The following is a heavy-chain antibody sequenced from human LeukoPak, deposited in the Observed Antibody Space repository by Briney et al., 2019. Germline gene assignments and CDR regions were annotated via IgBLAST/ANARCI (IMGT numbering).Heavy chain of an antibody. CDR3: AAEIYGGNTDCCTFDF. Sequence: PSETLSLTCTVSGGSISSYYWSWIRQPAGKGLEWIGRIYTSGSTNYNPSLKSRVTMSVDTSKNQFSLKLSSVTAADTAVYYCAAEIYGGNTDCCTFDFWGPGTPVTVSS. J-gene: IGHJ3*01. D-gene: IGHD4-23*01. V-gene: IGHV4-4*07. CDR2: IYTSGST. CDR1: GGSISSYY.